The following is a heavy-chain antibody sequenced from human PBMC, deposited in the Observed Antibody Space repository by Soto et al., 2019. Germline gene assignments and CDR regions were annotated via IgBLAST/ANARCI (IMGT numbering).Heavy chain of an antibody. J-gene: IGHJ6*02. V-gene: IGHV5-51*01. CDR2: IYPGDSDT. CDR3: ARGPRHYCSGGSCYYYYYYGMDV. CDR1: GYSFTSYW. Sequence: GESLKISCKGSGYSFTSYWSGWVRQMPGKGLGWMGIIYPGDSDTRYSPSFQGQVTISADKSISTAYLQWSSLKASDTAMYYCARGPRHYCSGGSCYYYYYYGMDVWGQGTTVTVS. D-gene: IGHD2-15*01.